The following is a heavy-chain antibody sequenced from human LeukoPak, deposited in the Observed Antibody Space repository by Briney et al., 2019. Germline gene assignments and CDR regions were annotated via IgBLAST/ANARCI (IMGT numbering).Heavy chain of an antibody. J-gene: IGHJ4*02. CDR1: GYTFTSYD. D-gene: IGHD1-14*01. V-gene: IGHV1-8*01. CDR3: ARAQKRTKTTGSYFFDY. CDR2: MNPNSGNT. Sequence: ASVKVSCKASGYTFTSYDINWVRQATGQGLEWMGWMNPNSGNTGYAQKFQGRVTMTRNTSINTAYMELSSLRSEDTAVYYCARAQKRTKTTGSYFFDYWGQGTLVTVSS.